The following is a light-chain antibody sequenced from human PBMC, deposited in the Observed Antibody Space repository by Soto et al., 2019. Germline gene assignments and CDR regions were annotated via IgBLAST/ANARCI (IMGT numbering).Light chain of an antibody. CDR3: QKYNSAPLT. CDR1: QGISHY. CDR2: AAS. Sequence: DIQMTQSPSSLSASVGDRVPITCRASQGISHYLAWYQQKPGKVPKLLIYAASTLQSGVPSRFSGSGSGTDFTLTISSLQPEDVATYYCQKYNSAPLTFGGGTKVEIK. V-gene: IGKV1-27*01. J-gene: IGKJ4*01.